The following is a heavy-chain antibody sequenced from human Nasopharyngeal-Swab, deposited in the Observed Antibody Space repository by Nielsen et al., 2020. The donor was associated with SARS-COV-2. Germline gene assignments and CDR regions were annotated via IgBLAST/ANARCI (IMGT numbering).Heavy chain of an antibody. Sequence: WIRQPPGKGLEWVSSISSSSSYIYYADSVKGRFTISRDNAKNSLYLQMNSLRAEDTAVYYCARDREYCSSTSCHYHYYYMDVWGKGTTVTVSS. CDR2: ISSSSSYI. J-gene: IGHJ6*03. V-gene: IGHV3-21*01. D-gene: IGHD2-2*01. CDR3: ARDREYCSSTSCHYHYYYMDV.